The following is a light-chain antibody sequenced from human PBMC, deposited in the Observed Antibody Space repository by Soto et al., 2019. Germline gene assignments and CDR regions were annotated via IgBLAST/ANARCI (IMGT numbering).Light chain of an antibody. J-gene: IGKJ2*01. Sequence: DIRMTQSPSSLSASVGDRVNITCRASKSISTYFHWYQHKPGTAPNLLFYGAYRLQSGVPSRSTGSGSRTDFTITISNLQPEDSATCFCQQSNSSPYTFGQGTRLEIK. CDR3: QQSNSSPYT. CDR1: KSISTY. V-gene: IGKV1-39*01. CDR2: GAY.